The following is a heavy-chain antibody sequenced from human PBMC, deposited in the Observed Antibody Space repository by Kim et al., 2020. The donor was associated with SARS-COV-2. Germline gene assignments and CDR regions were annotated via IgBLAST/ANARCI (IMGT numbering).Heavy chain of an antibody. CDR3: ARGSEMATTNFDY. V-gene: IGHV4-59*09. Sequence: YNPSLKRRVTITVDTSTNQFSLKLSAVTAADTAVYYCARGSEMATTNFDYWGQGTLVTVSS. J-gene: IGHJ4*02. D-gene: IGHD5-12*01.